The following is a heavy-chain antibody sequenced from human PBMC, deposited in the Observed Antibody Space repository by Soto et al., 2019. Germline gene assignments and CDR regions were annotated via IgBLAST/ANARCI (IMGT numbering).Heavy chain of an antibody. V-gene: IGHV3-33*01. CDR2: IWHDGNNK. CDR3: ASDLVGASDSYGLDV. D-gene: IGHD1-26*01. J-gene: IGHJ6*02. Sequence: QVQLVESGGGVVQPGRPLRLSCAASGFTFSNYGMHWVRQAPGKGLEGVAVIWHDGNNKYYADSVRGRFIISRDNSKNRLYLQMNSLRAEDTAVYYCASDLVGASDSYGLDVWGQGTPVTVSS. CDR1: GFTFSNYG.